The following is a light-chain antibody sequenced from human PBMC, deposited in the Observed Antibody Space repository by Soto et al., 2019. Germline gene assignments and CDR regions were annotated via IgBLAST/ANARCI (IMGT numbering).Light chain of an antibody. Sequence: DSQMTQSPSSLSASVGDRVTITCQASQDISNYLHWYQQKPGKAPKLLINDASNVETGVPSRFSGSGSGKYFTYPISSRQPEEITTYYCLQYDKRRYTFGQVNKVLIQ. J-gene: IGKJ2*01. V-gene: IGKV1-33*01. CDR3: LQYDKRRYT. CDR2: DAS. CDR1: QDISNY.